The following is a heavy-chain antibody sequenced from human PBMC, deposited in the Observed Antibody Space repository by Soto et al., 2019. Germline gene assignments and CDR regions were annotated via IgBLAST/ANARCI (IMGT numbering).Heavy chain of an antibody. CDR2: IKQDGSEK. V-gene: IGHV3-7*02. J-gene: IGHJ4*02. CDR1: GITFSNYW. D-gene: IGHD5-18*01. CDR3: ATRPPAERYFAVFDY. Sequence: PGGSLRLSCAASGITFSNYWMTWVRQAPGKGLEWVANIKQDGSEKNYVDSVKGRFTISRDNTKNSLFLQMNNLRADDTAVYYCATRPPAERYFAVFDYWGQGTLVTVSS.